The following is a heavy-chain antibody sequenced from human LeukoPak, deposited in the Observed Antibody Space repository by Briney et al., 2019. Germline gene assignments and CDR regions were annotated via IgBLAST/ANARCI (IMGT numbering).Heavy chain of an antibody. CDR2: ISGDGGST. V-gene: IGHV3-43*02. D-gene: IGHD1-26*01. J-gene: IGHJ4*02. Sequence: GGSLRLSCAASGFTFDDYAMHWVRQGPGKGLEWVSLISGDGGSTYYADSVKGRYTISRDNSKNSLYLQMNSLRTEDTALYYCAKDMGRKGTRIPDYWGQGTLVTVSS. CDR1: GFTFDDYA. CDR3: AKDMGRKGTRIPDY.